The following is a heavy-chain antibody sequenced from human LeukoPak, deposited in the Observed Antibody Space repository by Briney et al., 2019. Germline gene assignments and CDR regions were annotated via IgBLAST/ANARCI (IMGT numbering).Heavy chain of an antibody. V-gene: IGHV3-74*01. Sequence: GGSLRLSCSASGFIFSDYWMHWVRQGPGKGLVWVSRIKSDGSSTSYAESVKGRFTISRDNAKNTVYVHMNSLRDEDTAVYYCARGGRYAYFLDYWGQGTLVTVSS. D-gene: IGHD3-16*01. CDR3: ARGGRYAYFLDY. CDR2: IKSDGSST. CDR1: GFIFSDYW. J-gene: IGHJ4*02.